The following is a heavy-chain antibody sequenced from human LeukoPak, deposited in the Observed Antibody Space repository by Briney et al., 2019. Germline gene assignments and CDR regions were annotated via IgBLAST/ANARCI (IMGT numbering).Heavy chain of an antibody. V-gene: IGHV3-30*18. CDR2: ISYDGSNK. CDR3: AKGRMIAVDY. J-gene: IGHJ4*02. D-gene: IGHD3-22*01. CDR1: GFTFSSYG. Sequence: GGSLRLSCAASGFTFSSYGMHWVRQAPGKGLEWVAVISYDGSNKYYADSVKGRFTTSRDNSKNTLYLQMNSLRAEDTAVYYCAKGRMIAVDYWGQGTLVTVSS.